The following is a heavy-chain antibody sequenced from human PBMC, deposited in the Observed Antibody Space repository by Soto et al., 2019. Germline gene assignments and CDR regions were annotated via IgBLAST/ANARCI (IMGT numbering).Heavy chain of an antibody. J-gene: IGHJ5*02. CDR3: ARGYCTTSICDPWFDP. CDR1: GYSFTSYW. Sequence: PGESLKISCTGVGYSFTSYWIAWVRQMPGKGLEWMGIIYPGDSGTRYSQSFRGQVTISADKSISTVYLQWSSLKASDTAMYYCARGYCTTSICDPWFDPWGQGTLVTVYS. V-gene: IGHV5-51*01. CDR2: IYPGDSGT. D-gene: IGHD2-8*01.